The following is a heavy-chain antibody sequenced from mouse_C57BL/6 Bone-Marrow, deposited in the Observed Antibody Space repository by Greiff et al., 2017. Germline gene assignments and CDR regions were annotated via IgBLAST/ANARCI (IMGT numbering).Heavy chain of an antibody. CDR2: IRLKSDNYAT. V-gene: IGHV6-3*01. J-gene: IGHJ3*01. CDR3: TPLITTVVAPFAY. D-gene: IGHD1-1*01. Sequence: DVMLVESGGGLVQPGGSMKLSCVASGFTFSNYWMNWVRQSPEKGLEWVAQIRLKSDNYATHYAESVKGRFTISRDDSKSSVYLQMNNLRAEDTGIYYCTPLITTVVAPFAYWGQGTLVTVSA. CDR1: GFTFSNYW.